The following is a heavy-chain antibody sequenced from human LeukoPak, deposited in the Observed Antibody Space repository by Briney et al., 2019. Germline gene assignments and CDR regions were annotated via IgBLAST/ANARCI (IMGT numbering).Heavy chain of an antibody. J-gene: IGHJ3*02. Sequence: ASETLSLTCTVSGGSISSTGYYWDWIRQPPGKGLEWIGNIYYSGINYYNPSLRSRVTISVDTSKNQFSLKVSSVTAADTAVYYCARHPDHDYSNDGAFDIWGQGTMVTVSS. D-gene: IGHD4-11*01. CDR2: IYYSGIN. CDR1: GGSISSTGYY. V-gene: IGHV4-39*01. CDR3: ARHPDHDYSNDGAFDI.